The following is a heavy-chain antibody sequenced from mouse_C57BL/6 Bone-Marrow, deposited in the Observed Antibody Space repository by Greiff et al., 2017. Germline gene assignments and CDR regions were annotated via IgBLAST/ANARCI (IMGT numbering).Heavy chain of an antibody. Sequence: EVQVVESGGGLVKPGGSLKLSCAASGFTFSSYAMSWVRQTPEKRLEWVATISDGGSYTYYPDNVKGRFTISRDNAKNNLYLQMSHLKSEDTAMYYCARHGLYAMDYWGQGTSVTVSS. D-gene: IGHD1-2*01. J-gene: IGHJ4*01. V-gene: IGHV5-4*01. CDR1: GFTFSSYA. CDR2: ISDGGSYT. CDR3: ARHGLYAMDY.